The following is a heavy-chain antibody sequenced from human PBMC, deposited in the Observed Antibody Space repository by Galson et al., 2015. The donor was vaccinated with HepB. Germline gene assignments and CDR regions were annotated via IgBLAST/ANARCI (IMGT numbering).Heavy chain of an antibody. V-gene: IGHV3-9*01. CDR1: GFTFDDYA. CDR3: AKARGSSSGRGIDF. D-gene: IGHD3-16*01. J-gene: IGHJ4*02. Sequence: SLRLSCAASGFTFDDYAMHWVRQAPGRGLEWVSGISWRSGNIAYADSVKGRFTISRDNAKRSLYLQMNSLRTEDTALYYCAKARGSSSGRGIDFWGQGTLVTVSS. CDR2: ISWRSGNI.